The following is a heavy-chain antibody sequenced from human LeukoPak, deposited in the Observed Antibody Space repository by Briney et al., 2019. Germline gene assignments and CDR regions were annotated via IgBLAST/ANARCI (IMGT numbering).Heavy chain of an antibody. CDR2: INHSGST. J-gene: IGHJ4*02. V-gene: IGHV4-34*01. D-gene: IGHD4-17*01. Sequence: KASETLSLTCAVYGGSFSGYYWTWIRQPPGKGLEWIGEINHSGSTNYNPSLKSRVTISLDTSKNQFSLKLSSVTAADTAVYYCARGRDTVTTFDSWGQGTLVTVSS. CDR1: GGSFSGYY. CDR3: ARGRDTVTTFDS.